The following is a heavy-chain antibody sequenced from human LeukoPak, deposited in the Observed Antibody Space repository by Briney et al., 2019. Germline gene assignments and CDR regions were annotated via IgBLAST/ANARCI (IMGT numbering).Heavy chain of an antibody. Sequence: TSETLSLTCTVSGGSISSYYWSWIRQPPGKGLEWIGYIYYSGSTNYNPSFKSRVTISVDTSKNQFSLKLSSVTAADTAVYYCAGARLGYADYWGQGTLVTVSS. CDR1: GGSISSYY. J-gene: IGHJ4*02. CDR2: IYYSGST. D-gene: IGHD2-2*01. CDR3: AGARLGYADY. V-gene: IGHV4-59*01.